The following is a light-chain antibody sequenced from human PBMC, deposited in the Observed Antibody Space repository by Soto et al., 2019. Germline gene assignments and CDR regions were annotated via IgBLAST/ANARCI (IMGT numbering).Light chain of an antibody. CDR2: KAS. CDR3: QQYDSYSPYT. CDR1: QTISSS. J-gene: IGKJ2*01. V-gene: IGKV1-5*03. Sequence: DIQMTQFPPTLSASIGDRVTITCRASQTISSSLAWYQQKPGKAPKLLIYKASTLETGVPSRFSGSGSGTEFTLTISSLQPYDFATYYCQQYDSYSPYTFGQGTRLEIK.